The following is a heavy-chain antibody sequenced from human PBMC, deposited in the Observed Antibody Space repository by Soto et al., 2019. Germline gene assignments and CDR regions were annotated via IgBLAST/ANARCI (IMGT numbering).Heavy chain of an antibody. J-gene: IGHJ5*01. Sequence: QVQLVQSGAEVKTLGASVKVSGKASGYTFATYTINWVRKAPGQGLEGMGWMNPNSGNTGYAQKFQGRLTMTRDTALSVAHMELSSLRNEDTAVYYCARSDGYNFNWLDSWGQGTLVTVSA. CDR3: ARSDGYNFNWLDS. CDR1: GYTFATYT. V-gene: IGHV1-8*01. CDR2: MNPNSGNT. D-gene: IGHD2-21*01.